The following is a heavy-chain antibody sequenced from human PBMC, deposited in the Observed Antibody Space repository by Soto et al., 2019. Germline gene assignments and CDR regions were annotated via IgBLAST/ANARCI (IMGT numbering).Heavy chain of an antibody. Sequence: PGGSLRLSCAASGFTFSSYAMSWVRQAPGKGLEWVSAISGSGGSTYYADSVKGRFTISRDNSKNTLYLQMNSLRAEDTAVYYCAKGGMVRGVIITLPFPDYWGQGTLVTVSS. V-gene: IGHV3-23*01. D-gene: IGHD3-10*01. CDR3: AKGGMVRGVIITLPFPDY. CDR1: GFTFSSYA. CDR2: ISGSGGST. J-gene: IGHJ4*02.